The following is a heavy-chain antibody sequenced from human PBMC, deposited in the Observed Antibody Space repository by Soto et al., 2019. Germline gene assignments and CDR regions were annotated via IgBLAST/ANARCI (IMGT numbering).Heavy chain of an antibody. V-gene: IGHV4-59*01. CDR3: VSRDCSSTSCYRIFDY. CDR2: IYYSGST. Sequence: SETLSLTCTVSGGSIRSYYWSWIRQPPGKGLEWIGYIYYSGSTNYNPSLKSRVTISRDNSKNTLYLQMSSLRAEDTAVYYCVSRDCSSTSCYRIFDYWGQGTLVTVSS. J-gene: IGHJ4*02. CDR1: GGSIRSYY. D-gene: IGHD2-2*01.